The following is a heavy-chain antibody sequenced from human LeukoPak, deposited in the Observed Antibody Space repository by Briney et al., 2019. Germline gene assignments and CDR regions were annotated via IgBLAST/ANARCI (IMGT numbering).Heavy chain of an antibody. J-gene: IGHJ4*02. CDR3: ARGLPEEYYYDSSGYYYFDY. CDR2: INHSGST. Sequence: SETLSLTCAVYGGSFSGYYWSWIRQPPGKGLEWIGEINHSGSTNYNPSLKSRVTISVDTSKNQFSLKLSSVTAADTAVYYCARGLPEEYYYDSSGYYYFDYWGQGTLVTVSS. V-gene: IGHV4-34*01. D-gene: IGHD3-22*01. CDR1: GGSFSGYY.